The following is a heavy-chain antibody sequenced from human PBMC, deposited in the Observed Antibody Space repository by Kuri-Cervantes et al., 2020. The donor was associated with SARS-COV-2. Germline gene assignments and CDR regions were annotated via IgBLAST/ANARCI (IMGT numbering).Heavy chain of an antibody. CDR3: ARGMWTGYCSSTSCSDGGFHLDY. CDR2: IYYSGTT. CDR1: GGSISSSSYY. Sequence: SETLSLTCTVSGGSISSSSYYWGWIRQPPGKGLEWIGSIYYSGTTYYNPSLKSRVTISVDRSKNQFSLKLSSVTAADTAVYYCARGMWTGYCSSTSCSDGGFHLDYWGQGTLVTVSS. V-gene: IGHV4-39*07. J-gene: IGHJ4*02. D-gene: IGHD2-2*01.